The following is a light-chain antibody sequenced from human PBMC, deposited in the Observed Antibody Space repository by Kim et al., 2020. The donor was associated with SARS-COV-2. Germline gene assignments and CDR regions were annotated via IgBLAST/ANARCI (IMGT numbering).Light chain of an antibody. CDR2: LGS. CDR3: MPALQTPGT. V-gene: IGKV2-28*01. J-gene: IGKJ1*01. CDR1: QSLLHSNGYNY. Sequence: DIVMTQSPLSLPVTPGEPASISCRSSQSLLHSNGYNYLDWYLQKPGQSPQLLIYLGSNRASGVPDRFSGSGSGTDFTLKISRVEAEDVGVCYCMPALQTPGTFGQGTKVDIK.